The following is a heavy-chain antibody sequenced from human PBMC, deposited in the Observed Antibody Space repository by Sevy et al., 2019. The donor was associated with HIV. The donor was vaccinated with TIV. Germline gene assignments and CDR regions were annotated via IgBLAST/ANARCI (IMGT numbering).Heavy chain of an antibody. J-gene: IGHJ4*02. Sequence: GGSLRLSCAASGIAFSTYAMFWVRQAPGKGLEWVSSISASSYSTYYADSVKGRFTLSRDNSKNTLDLQMNSLRADDTDVYYSANDFSVVYYYDSHAAVDYWGQGILVTVSS. V-gene: IGHV3-23*01. D-gene: IGHD3-22*01. CDR3: ANDFSVVYYYDSHAAVDY. CDR1: GIAFSTYA. CDR2: ISASSYST.